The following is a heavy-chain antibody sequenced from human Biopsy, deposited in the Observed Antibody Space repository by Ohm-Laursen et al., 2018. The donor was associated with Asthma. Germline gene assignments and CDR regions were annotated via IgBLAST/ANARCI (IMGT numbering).Heavy chain of an antibody. V-gene: IGHV4-59*07. D-gene: IGHD2-15*01. Sequence: SHTLSLTCTVSGVSIRSYYWTWMRHPPGKGLEGIGNIHYSGSTYSNPPLKSRVTISENTSKKQISLRLSSVIAADTAVYYCAGFCSGGNCSDHWGQGTLVTVSS. CDR3: AGFCSGGNCSDH. CDR2: IHYSGST. J-gene: IGHJ4*02. CDR1: GVSIRSYY.